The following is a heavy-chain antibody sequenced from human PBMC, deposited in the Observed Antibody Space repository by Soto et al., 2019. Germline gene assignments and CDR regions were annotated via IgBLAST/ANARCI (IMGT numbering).Heavy chain of an antibody. D-gene: IGHD2-2*01. V-gene: IGHV4-30-4*02. Sequence: SDTLSLTCTFSVFSIISFSYYLSLIRQPPWHGLESIGYIYYIGSTYYDPSLKSRVTISLDTSKNQFSLKLSSVNAADTAVYYCARGTSVVFKPAMYMTKPWFEQWGKGNMVTVSS. CDR2: IYYIGST. J-gene: IGHJ5*02. CDR1: VFSIISFSYY. CDR3: ARGTSVVFKPAMYMTKPWFEQ.